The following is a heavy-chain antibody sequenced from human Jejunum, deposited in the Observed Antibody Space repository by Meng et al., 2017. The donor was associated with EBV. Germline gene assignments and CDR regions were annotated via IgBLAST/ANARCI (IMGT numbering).Heavy chain of an antibody. CDR1: GFTFSNAW. D-gene: IGHD2-15*01. CDR2: IKAKTAGGTT. V-gene: IGHV3-15*01. CDR3: TTVRPHCTTTYCYTSVFDY. J-gene: IGHJ4*02. Sequence: EVLVVEAGVSVVTPGTSLRLSCVGAGFTFSNAWMSWVRQAPGKGLEWVGRIKAKTAGGTTDYAAPVKGRFTISRDDSSNTLYLQMNSLRTEDTAVYYCTTVRPHCTTTYCYTSVFDYCGQGTLVTVSS.